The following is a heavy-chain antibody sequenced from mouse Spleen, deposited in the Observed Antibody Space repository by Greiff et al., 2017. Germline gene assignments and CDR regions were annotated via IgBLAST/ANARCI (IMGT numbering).Heavy chain of an antibody. CDR2: ISSGGGNT. V-gene: IGHV5-9*04. CDR3: ARQGVYYDGSYYFDY. J-gene: IGHJ2*01. D-gene: IGHD1-1*01. CDR1: GFTFSSYT. Sequence: EVQLVESGGGLVKPGGSLKLSCAASGFTFSSYTMSWVRQTPAKRLEWVATISSGGGNTYYPDSVKGRFTISRDNARNTLYLQMSSLRSEDTAMYYCARQGVYYDGSYYFDYWGQGTTLTVSS.